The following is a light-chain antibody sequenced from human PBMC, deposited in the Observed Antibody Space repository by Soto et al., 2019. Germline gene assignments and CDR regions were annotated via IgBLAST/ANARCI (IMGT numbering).Light chain of an antibody. CDR2: DAS. J-gene: IGKJ3*01. Sequence: DIQMTQSPSSLSASVGDRVTITCQASQDISNYLNWYQQKPGKAPKLLIYDASNLETGVPSRFSGSGSGTDFNFTISSIQPEDSATYYCQQKSAFGPGTQVYI. CDR1: QDISNY. CDR3: QQKSA. V-gene: IGKV1-33*01.